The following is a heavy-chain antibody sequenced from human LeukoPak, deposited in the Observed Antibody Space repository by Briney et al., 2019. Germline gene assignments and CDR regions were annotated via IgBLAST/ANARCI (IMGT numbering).Heavy chain of an antibody. CDR3: ARVRAALGFDAFDI. D-gene: IGHD2-15*01. V-gene: IGHV4-59*01. Sequence: PSETLSLTCTVSGGSISSYYWSWIRQPPGKGLEWIGYIYYSGSTSYNPSLKSRVTISVDTSKNQFSLKLSSVTAADTAVYYCARVRAALGFDAFDIWGQGTMVTVSS. CDR1: GGSISSYY. J-gene: IGHJ3*02. CDR2: IYYSGST.